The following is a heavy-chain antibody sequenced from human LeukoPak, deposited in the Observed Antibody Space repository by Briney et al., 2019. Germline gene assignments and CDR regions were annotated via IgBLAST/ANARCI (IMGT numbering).Heavy chain of an antibody. CDR1: GFTFSSYW. CDR2: LNGDGSTT. D-gene: IGHD6-19*01. CDR3: ARDLGFSSGWYIGY. Sequence: GGSLRLSCAASGFTFSSYWMHWVRQVPGKGLVWVSRLNGDGSTTNYADSVKGRLIISRDNAKSTLYLQMNSLRAEDTAVYYCARDLGFSSGWYIGYWGQGTLVTVSS. V-gene: IGHV3-74*01. J-gene: IGHJ4*02.